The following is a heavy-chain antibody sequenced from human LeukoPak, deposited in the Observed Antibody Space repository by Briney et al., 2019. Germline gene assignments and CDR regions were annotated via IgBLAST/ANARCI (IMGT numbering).Heavy chain of an antibody. J-gene: IGHJ4*02. Sequence: PGGSLRLSCAASGFTFSSYSMNWVRQAPGKGLEWVSVIYSGGSTYYADSVKGRFTISRDNSKNTLYLQMNSLRAEDTAVYYCARFLNYYDSTVDYWGQGTLVTVSS. CDR1: GFTFSSYS. CDR3: ARFLNYYDSTVDY. CDR2: IYSGGST. V-gene: IGHV3-66*01. D-gene: IGHD3-22*01.